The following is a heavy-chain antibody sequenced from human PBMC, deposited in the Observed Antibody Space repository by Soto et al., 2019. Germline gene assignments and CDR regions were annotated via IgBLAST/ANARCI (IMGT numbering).Heavy chain of an antibody. CDR1: GFTFSSYS. CDR2: ISSSSSYI. CDR3: ARDGYYRVVQAAIREKDYYYYGMDV. V-gene: IGHV3-21*01. D-gene: IGHD2-2*02. J-gene: IGHJ6*02. Sequence: EVQLVESGGGLVKPGGSLRLSCAASGFTFSSYSMNWVRQAPGKGLEWVSSISSSSSYIYYADSVKGRFTISRDNAKNSLYLQMNSLRAEDTAVYYCARDGYYRVVQAAIREKDYYYYGMDVWGQGTTVTVSS.